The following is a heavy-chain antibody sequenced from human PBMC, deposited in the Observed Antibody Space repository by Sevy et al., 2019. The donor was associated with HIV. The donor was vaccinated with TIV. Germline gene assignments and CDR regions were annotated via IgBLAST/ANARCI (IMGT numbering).Heavy chain of an antibody. CDR3: ARDSGSYPYYFDY. CDR1: GGSISSGSYY. D-gene: IGHD1-26*01. V-gene: IGHV4-61*01. J-gene: IGHJ4*02. Sequence: SETLSLTWTVSGGSISSGSYYWSLIRQSPGKGLEWIGYIHYSGSTNYNPSLKSRVTISVDTSKNQFSLKLSSVTAADTAVYYCARDSGSYPYYFDYWGQGTLVTVSS. CDR2: IHYSGST.